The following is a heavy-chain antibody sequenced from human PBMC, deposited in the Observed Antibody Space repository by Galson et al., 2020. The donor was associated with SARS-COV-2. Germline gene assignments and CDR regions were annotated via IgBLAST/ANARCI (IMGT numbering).Heavy chain of an antibody. Sequence: ASETLSLTCTVSGDSISSSDYYWGWIRQPPGKGLEWIGSIYHSGSTYYSPSLKSRVTVSLDTSKNQFSLRLSSVTAADTAVYYCVRWTSGWSTFGDYWGQGTLVSVSS. CDR1: GDSISSSDYY. D-gene: IGHD6-19*01. J-gene: IGHJ4*02. CDR2: IYHSGST. V-gene: IGHV4-39*07. CDR3: VRWTSGWSTFGDY.